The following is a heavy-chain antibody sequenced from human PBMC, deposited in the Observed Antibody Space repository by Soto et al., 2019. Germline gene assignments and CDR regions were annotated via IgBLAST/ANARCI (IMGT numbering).Heavy chain of an antibody. CDR3: ARGPEYYYGGSGYVDY. Sequence: PSETLSLTCAVYGGSFSGYYWSWIRQPPGKGLEWIGEINHGGSPTYNPSLKSRVTISLDTSKNHFSLKLSSVTAADTSVYYCARGPEYYYGGSGYVDYWGQGTLVTVSS. V-gene: IGHV4-34*01. CDR1: GGSFSGYY. D-gene: IGHD3-22*01. J-gene: IGHJ4*02. CDR2: INHGGSP.